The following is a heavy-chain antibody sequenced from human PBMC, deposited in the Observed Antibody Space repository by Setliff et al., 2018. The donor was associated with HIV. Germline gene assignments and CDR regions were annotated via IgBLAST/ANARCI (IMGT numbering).Heavy chain of an antibody. CDR2: ISYSGSAI. V-gene: IGHV3-48*03. CDR1: GFTFINYE. D-gene: IGHD1-26*01. J-gene: IGHJ3*01. CDR3: ARDRVVGATLDPLDL. Sequence: GGSLRLSCTASGFTFINYEMNWVRQAPGKGLEWVAYISYSGSAIHYADSVKGRFTISRDNAKNSLCLQMNSLRAEDTAVYYCARDRVVGATLDPLDLWGQGTMVTVSS.